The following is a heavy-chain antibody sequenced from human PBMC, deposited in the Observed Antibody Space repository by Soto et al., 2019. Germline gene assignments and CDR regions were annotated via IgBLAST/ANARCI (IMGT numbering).Heavy chain of an antibody. CDR1: GYTFTNYD. J-gene: IGHJ5*02. CDR2: MNPDSGNT. V-gene: IGHV1-8*01. CDR3: AGGRFRRTWFDP. Sequence: QVQLVQSGAEVKKPGASVKVSCKASGYTFTNYDIHWVRQATGQGLEWMGWMNPDSGNTGQSKQFQGRVTMTRDTSISTASMEMSSLRFEDTAVYYCAGGRFRRTWFDPWGQGTRVNVS. D-gene: IGHD3-16*01.